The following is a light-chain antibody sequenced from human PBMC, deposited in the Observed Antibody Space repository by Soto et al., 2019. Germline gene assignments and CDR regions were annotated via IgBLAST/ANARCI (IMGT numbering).Light chain of an antibody. CDR2: GAS. J-gene: IGKJ5*01. CDR1: QSVSSN. V-gene: IGKV3D-15*01. CDR3: QQYNNWPPIT. Sequence: ETVTTQSPATLSVSPGARATLSCRTSQSVSSNFAWYQQKPGQAPRLVIYGASTRATGTPARFSGSGYGTEFTLTISSLQSEDFAVYYCQQYNNWPPITFGQGTRLEI.